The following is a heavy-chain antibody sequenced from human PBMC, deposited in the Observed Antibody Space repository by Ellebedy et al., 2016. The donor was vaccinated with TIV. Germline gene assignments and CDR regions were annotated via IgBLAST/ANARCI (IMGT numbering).Heavy chain of an antibody. CDR1: GFTFSSYA. J-gene: IGHJ6*02. CDR3: AKDVWGVAATYYYYGMDV. CDR2: ISGSGGST. Sequence: GGSLRLSCAASGFTFSSYAMSWVRQAPGKGLEWVPAISGSGGSTYYAYSVKGRFTISRDNSKNTLYLQMNSLRAEDTAVYYCAKDVWGVAATYYYYGMDVWGQGTTVTVSS. V-gene: IGHV3-23*01. D-gene: IGHD2-15*01.